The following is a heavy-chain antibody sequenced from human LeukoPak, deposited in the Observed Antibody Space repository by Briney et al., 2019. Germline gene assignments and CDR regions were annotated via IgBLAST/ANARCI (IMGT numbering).Heavy chain of an antibody. Sequence: PSETLSLTCTVSGGSISSGGYYWTWIRQPPGKGLEWIGYIYSSGNTNYNPSLNSRVTISLDTSKNQFSLMLRSLTAADTAVYYCARRYTASPGERFDYWDQGTLVTVSS. CDR2: IYSSGNT. CDR1: GGSISSGGYY. V-gene: IGHV4-61*08. D-gene: IGHD2-2*02. CDR3: ARRYTASPGERFDY. J-gene: IGHJ4*02.